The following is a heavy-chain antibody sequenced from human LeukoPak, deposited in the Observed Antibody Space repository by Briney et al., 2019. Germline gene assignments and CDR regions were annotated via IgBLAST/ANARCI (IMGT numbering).Heavy chain of an antibody. J-gene: IGHJ6*03. D-gene: IGHD6-6*01. CDR2: INHSGST. CDR3: ARECSSSSYYYYYYMDV. V-gene: IGHV4-34*01. Sequence: SETLSLTCAVYGGSFSGYYWSWIRQPPGKGLEWIGDINHSGSTNYNPSLKSRVTISVDTSKNQFSLKLSSVTAADTAVYYCARECSSSSYYYYYYMDVWGKGTTVTVSS. CDR1: GGSFSGYY.